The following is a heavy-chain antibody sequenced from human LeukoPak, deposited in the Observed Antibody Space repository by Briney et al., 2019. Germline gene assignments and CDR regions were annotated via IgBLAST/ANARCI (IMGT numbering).Heavy chain of an antibody. D-gene: IGHD1-26*01. CDR3: ARGDGTPYYFDY. V-gene: IGHV3-30-3*01. CDR1: GFTFSSYA. Sequence: GGSLRLSCAASGFTFSSYAMHWVRQAPGKGLEWVAVISYDGSNKYYADSVKGRFTISRDNSKNTLYLQMNSLRAEDTAVHYCARGDGTPYYFDYWGQGTLVTVSS. J-gene: IGHJ4*02. CDR2: ISYDGSNK.